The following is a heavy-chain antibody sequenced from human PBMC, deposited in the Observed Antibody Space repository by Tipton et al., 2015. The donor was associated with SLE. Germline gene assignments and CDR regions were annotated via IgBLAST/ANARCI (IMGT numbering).Heavy chain of an antibody. J-gene: IGHJ4*02. V-gene: IGHV4-59*11. CDR2: IYYSGST. D-gene: IGHD2-15*01. CDR3: AGAWQGYCSGGTCYVLDY. CDR1: GGSISSHS. Sequence: LRLSCTVSGGSISSHSWSWIRQPPGEGLEWIGYIYYSGSTNYNPSLKSRVTISVDTSNNHFSLKLSSVTAADTAVYYCAGAWQGYCSGGTCYVLDYWGQGTLVAVSS.